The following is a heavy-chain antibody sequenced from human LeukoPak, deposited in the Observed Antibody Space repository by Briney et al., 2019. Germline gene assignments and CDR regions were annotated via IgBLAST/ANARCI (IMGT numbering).Heavy chain of an antibody. D-gene: IGHD5-18*01. J-gene: IGHJ4*02. CDR3: AKGGAMVATIDY. CDR2: ISAYNGET. Sequence: ASVKVSCKASGYTFTSYYITWVRQAPGQGLEWVGWISAYNGETNYAQKFQGRVTMTIDTSTTTAYMDLRSLTSDDTAMYYCAKGGAMVATIDYWGQGTLVTVSS. V-gene: IGHV1-18*01. CDR1: GYTFTSYY.